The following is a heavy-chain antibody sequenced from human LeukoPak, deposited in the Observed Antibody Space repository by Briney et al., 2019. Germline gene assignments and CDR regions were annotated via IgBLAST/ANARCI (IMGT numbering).Heavy chain of an antibody. CDR2: INPSGGST. CDR3: ARVAYGDYFYV. V-gene: IGHV1-46*01. J-gene: IGHJ4*02. D-gene: IGHD3-10*01. Sequence: ASVKVSCMASGYTFTSYYMHWVRQAPGQGLEWMGVINPSGGSTTYAQNFQDRVTMTRDTSTSTVYMELSSLRSEDTAVYYCARVAYGDYFYVWGQGTLVTVTS. CDR1: GYTFTSYY.